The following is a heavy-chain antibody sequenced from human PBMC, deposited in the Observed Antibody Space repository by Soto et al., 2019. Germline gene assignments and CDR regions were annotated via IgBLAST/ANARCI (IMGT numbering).Heavy chain of an antibody. Sequence: LETLSLTCTVSGGSSSSSSYYWGWIRQPPGKGLEWIASFFIGGNTYYNPSLKSRVTISVDTSITTAYLQWNSLKASDSAVYYCAKQGDTGWQSYYAMDVWGQGTTVTVSS. CDR1: GGSSSSSSYY. CDR3: AKQGDTGWQSYYAMDV. J-gene: IGHJ6*02. V-gene: IGHV4-39*01. D-gene: IGHD6-19*01. CDR2: FFIGGNT.